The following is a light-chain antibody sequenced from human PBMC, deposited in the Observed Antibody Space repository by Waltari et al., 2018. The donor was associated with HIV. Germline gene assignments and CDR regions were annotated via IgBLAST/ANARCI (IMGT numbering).Light chain of an antibody. J-gene: IGKJ2*01. V-gene: IGKV3-15*01. CDR1: QSVGVN. CDR3: QQYHDWPWFT. CDR2: AAS. Sequence: DIVMRQSPAPLSVSLGKSATLPCRASQSVGVNLAWYQQRPGQTPRLLIYAASTRATGIPPRFSGSASGTNFALTISSLQSEDVGFYYCQQYHDWPWFTFGQGTKLEIK.